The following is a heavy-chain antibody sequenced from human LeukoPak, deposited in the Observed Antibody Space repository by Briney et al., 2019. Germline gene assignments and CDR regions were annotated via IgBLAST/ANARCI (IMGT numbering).Heavy chain of an antibody. CDR2: ISAYNGNT. CDR1: GYTFTSYG. J-gene: IGHJ4*02. Sequence: GASVKVSCKASGYTFTSYGISWVRQAPGQGLEWMGWISAYNGNTNYAQKLQGRVTMTTDTSTSTAYMELRSLRSNNRAVYYCAKDSSGWYGTPFDYSGQGTLVTVSS. D-gene: IGHD6-19*01. CDR3: AKDSSGWYGTPFDY. V-gene: IGHV1-18*01.